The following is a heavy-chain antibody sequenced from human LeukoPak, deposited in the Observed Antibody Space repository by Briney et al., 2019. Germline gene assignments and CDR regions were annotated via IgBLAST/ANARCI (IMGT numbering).Heavy chain of an antibody. Sequence: SETLSLTCTVSGGSISSYYWSWIRQPPGKGLEWIGYIYYSGSTNYNPSLKSRVTISVDTSKNQFSLKLSSVTAADTAVYYCARGEWQDNWFVPWGQGTLVTVSS. V-gene: IGHV4-59*01. CDR1: GGSISSYY. J-gene: IGHJ5*02. D-gene: IGHD3-3*01. CDR3: ARGEWQDNWFVP. CDR2: IYYSGST.